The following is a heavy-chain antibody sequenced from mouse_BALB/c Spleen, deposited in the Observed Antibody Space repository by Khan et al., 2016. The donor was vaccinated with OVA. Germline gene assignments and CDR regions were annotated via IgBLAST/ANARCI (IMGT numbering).Heavy chain of an antibody. CDR2: VNPNNGGT. V-gene: IGHV1-26*01. CDR1: GYSFTGYY. CDR3: AMYHGYFDV. J-gene: IGHJ1*01. Sequence: VQLQQPGPDLVKPGASVKISCKASGYSFTGYYIHWVKQSHGKSLEWIGRVNPNNGGTSYNQKFTGQAILTVDKSSNTAYMELRSLTSEDSAVYSCAMYHGYFDVWGAGTTVTVSS. D-gene: IGHD1-1*01.